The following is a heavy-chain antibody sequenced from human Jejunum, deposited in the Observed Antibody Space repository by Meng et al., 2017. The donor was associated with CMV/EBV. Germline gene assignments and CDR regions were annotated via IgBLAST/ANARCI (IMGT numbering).Heavy chain of an antibody. CDR1: GFNFSSYA. J-gene: IGHJ4*02. Sequence: SGFNFSSYAMSWVRQAPGKGLEWVSAISGSGGSTYYADSVKGRFTISRDNSKNTLYLQMNSLRAEDTAVYYCAKLGIAAAGTVDYWGQGTLVTVSS. V-gene: IGHV3-23*01. CDR2: ISGSGGST. CDR3: AKLGIAAAGTVDY. D-gene: IGHD6-13*01.